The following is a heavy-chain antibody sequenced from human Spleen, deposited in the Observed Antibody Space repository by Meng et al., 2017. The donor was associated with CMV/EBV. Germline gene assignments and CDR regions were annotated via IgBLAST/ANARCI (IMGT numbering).Heavy chain of an antibody. J-gene: IGHJ4*02. Sequence: ASVKVSCKASGYTFTGYFMHWVRQAPGQGLEWMGWINPNSGGTNYAQKFQGRVIMTWDTSISTAYMELSRLRSNDTAVFYCATGGGSSGYPDKWGQGTLVTVSS. CDR3: ATGGGSSGYPDK. D-gene: IGHD3-22*01. CDR1: GYTFTGYF. CDR2: INPNSGGT. V-gene: IGHV1-2*02.